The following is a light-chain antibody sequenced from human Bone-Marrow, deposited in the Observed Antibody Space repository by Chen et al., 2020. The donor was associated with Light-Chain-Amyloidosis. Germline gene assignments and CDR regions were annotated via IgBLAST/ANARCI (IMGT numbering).Light chain of an antibody. J-gene: IGKJ1*01. CDR2: KAS. CDR1: QSINSW. CDR3: QQYGDYTT. V-gene: IGKV1-5*03. Sequence: DIQMTPSPSTLSASVGDRVAITCRASQSINSWLAWYQQKPGNAPKLLIYKASTLQSGVPSRFSGSGSGTEFTLTISSLQPDDFATYYCQQYGDYTTFGQGTKVEVK.